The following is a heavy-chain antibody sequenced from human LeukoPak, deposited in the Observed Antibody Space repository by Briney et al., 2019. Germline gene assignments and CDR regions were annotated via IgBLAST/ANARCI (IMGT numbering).Heavy chain of an antibody. CDR3: ARDSVMITFGGVITYYFDY. V-gene: IGHV3-30*04. D-gene: IGHD3-16*01. CDR2: ISYDGSNK. CDR1: GFTFSSYA. Sequence: GGSLRLSCAASGFTFSSYAMHWVRQAPGKGLEWVAVISYDGSNKYYADSVKGRFTISRDNSKNTLYLQMNSLRAEDTAVYYCARDSVMITFGGVITYYFDYWGQGTLVTVSS. J-gene: IGHJ4*02.